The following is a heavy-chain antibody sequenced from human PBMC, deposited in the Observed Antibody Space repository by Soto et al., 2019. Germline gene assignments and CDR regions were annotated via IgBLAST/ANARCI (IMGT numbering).Heavy chain of an antibody. Sequence: GGSLRLSCAASGFTFSSYGMHWVRQAPGKGLEWVAVIWYDGSNKYYADSVRGRFSISIDNSENTLYLQMNSLRAEDTAVYHCARYINHLWSHFDMDVWGQGTTVTV. V-gene: IGHV3-33*01. J-gene: IGHJ6*02. D-gene: IGHD2-15*01. CDR2: IWYDGSNK. CDR1: GFTFSSYG. CDR3: ARYINHLWSHFDMDV.